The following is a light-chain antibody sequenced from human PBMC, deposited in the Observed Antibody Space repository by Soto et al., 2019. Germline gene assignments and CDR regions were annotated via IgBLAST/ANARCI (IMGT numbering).Light chain of an antibody. V-gene: IGKV1-33*01. J-gene: IGKJ4*01. CDR2: DAS. Sequence: DIQMTQSPSSLSASVGDRVTITCQASQDIKNYLNWYQQKSGKAPKLLIYDASDLETGVPSRFSGSGSVTDFTFTINSLQPEDIATYYCQQYDNLPLTFGGGTKVDI. CDR3: QQYDNLPLT. CDR1: QDIKNY.